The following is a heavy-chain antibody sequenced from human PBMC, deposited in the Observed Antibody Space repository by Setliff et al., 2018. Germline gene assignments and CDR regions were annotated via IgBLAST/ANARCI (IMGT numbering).Heavy chain of an antibody. CDR2: INSGGTKI. D-gene: IGHD3-10*01. V-gene: IGHV3-48*03. Sequence: PGGSLRLSCAASGFFFRSYEMNWVRQTPGKGLEWVSYINSGGTKIYYVDSVKGRFTISRDNAKNSLYLQMNSLRAEDTAVYYCARNAAGLDSWGQGTLVTVSS. CDR1: GFFFRSYE. J-gene: IGHJ4*02. CDR3: ARNAAGLDS.